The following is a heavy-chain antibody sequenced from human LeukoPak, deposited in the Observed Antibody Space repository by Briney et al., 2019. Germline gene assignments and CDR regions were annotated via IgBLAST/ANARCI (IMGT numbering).Heavy chain of an antibody. V-gene: IGHV3-7*05. Sequence: PGGSLRLSCAASGFTFSNYWMSWVRQAPGKGLEWVANIKHDGSERYYVDSVKGRFTISRDNAKNSLYLQMKSLRAEDTAVYYCASGTYYWGQGTLVTVPS. J-gene: IGHJ4*02. CDR1: GFTFSNYW. CDR3: ASGTYY. D-gene: IGHD1-26*01. CDR2: IKHDGSER.